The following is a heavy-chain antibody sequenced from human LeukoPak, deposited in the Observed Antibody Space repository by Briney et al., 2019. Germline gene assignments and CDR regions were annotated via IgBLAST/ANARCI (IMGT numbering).Heavy chain of an antibody. J-gene: IGHJ4*02. D-gene: IGHD2-15*01. V-gene: IGHV3-23*01. CDR3: AKDRDIVVVVAATGFDY. Sequence: GGSLRLSCAASGFTFSSYAMSWVRQAPGKGLEWVSAISGSGGSTYYADSVKGRFTISRDNSKNTLYLQMNSLRAEDTAVYYCAKDRDIVVVVAATGFDYWGQGTPVTVSS. CDR1: GFTFSSYA. CDR2: ISGSGGST.